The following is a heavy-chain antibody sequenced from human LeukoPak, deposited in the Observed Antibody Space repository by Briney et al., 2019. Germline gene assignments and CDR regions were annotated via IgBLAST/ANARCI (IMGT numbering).Heavy chain of an antibody. CDR2: INPNSGGT. D-gene: IGHD1-26*01. Sequence: ASVKVSCKASGYTFATYGISWVRQAPGQGLEWMGWINPNSGGTNYAQKFQGRVTMTRDTSISTAYMELSRLRSDDTAVYCCARVPLEWELLGLDYWGQGTLVTVSS. CDR1: GYTFATYG. J-gene: IGHJ4*02. V-gene: IGHV1-2*02. CDR3: ARVPLEWELLGLDY.